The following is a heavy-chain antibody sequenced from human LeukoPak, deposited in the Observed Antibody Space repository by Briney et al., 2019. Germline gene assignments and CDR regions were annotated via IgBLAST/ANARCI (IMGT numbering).Heavy chain of an antibody. D-gene: IGHD3-22*01. V-gene: IGHV3-23*01. CDR3: AKGNYYDSSGYTY. CDR1: GFTFSSYA. CDR2: ISGSGGST. J-gene: IGHJ4*02. Sequence: GGSLRLPCAASGFTFSSYAMSWVRQAPGKGLEWVSAISGSGGSTYYADSVKGRFTISRDNSKNTLYLQMNSLRAEDTAVYYCAKGNYYDSSGYTYWGQGTLVTVSS.